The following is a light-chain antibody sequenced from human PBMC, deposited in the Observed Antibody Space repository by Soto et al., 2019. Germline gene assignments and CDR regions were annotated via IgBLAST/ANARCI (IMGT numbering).Light chain of an antibody. V-gene: IGLV3-21*04. CDR3: QVWDSSSDHPV. CDR2: YDS. Sequence: SYELTQPPSASVAPGKTARITWGGNNIGSKSVHWYQQKPGQAPVLVIYYDSDRPSGIPERFSGSNSGNTATLTISRVEAGDEADYYCQVWDSSSDHPVFGGGAKLTVL. J-gene: IGLJ2*01. CDR1: NIGSKS.